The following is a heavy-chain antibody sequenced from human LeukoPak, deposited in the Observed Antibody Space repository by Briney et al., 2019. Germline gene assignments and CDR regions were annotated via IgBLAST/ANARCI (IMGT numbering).Heavy chain of an antibody. CDR3: ARGYYDSSGYSNAFDI. Sequence: SETLSLTCSLSGVSISSSYWSWIRQPPGKRLEWIGFIHQNGNTNYNPSLKSRVTMSVDTSKNQFSLQMRSVTAADTAVYCYARGYYDSSGYSNAFDIWGQGTMVAV. V-gene: IGHV4-59*01. J-gene: IGHJ3*02. D-gene: IGHD3-22*01. CDR1: GVSISSSY. CDR2: IHQNGNT.